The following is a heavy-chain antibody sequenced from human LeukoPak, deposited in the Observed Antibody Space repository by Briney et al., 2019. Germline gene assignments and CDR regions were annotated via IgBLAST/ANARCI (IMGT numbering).Heavy chain of an antibody. V-gene: IGHV7-4-1*02. CDR1: GYTFTTYA. J-gene: IGHJ4*02. CDR3: ARGSGDYEGSYYFDY. D-gene: IGHD4-17*01. Sequence: ASVKASCKASGYTFTTYAMNWVRQAPGQGLEWMGWINTNTGNPTYAQGFTGRFVFSLDTSVSTAYLRISSLKAEDTAVYYCARGSGDYEGSYYFDYWGQGTLVTVSS. CDR2: INTNTGNP.